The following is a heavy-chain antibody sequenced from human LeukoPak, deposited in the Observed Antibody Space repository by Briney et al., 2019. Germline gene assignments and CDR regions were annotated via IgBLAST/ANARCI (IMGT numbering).Heavy chain of an antibody. CDR2: IRYDGSNK. D-gene: IGHD2-15*01. V-gene: IGHV3-30*02. CDR1: GFTFSNYG. J-gene: IGHJ6*03. CDR3: ARDLGYCSGGSCFRNYYYYYMDV. Sequence: GGSLRLSCGASGFTFSNYGMLWVRQAPGKGLEWVAFIRYDGSNKLYADSVKGRFTISRDNSKNTLYLHINSLRAEDTAVYYCARDLGYCSGGSCFRNYYYYYMDVWGKGTTVTISS.